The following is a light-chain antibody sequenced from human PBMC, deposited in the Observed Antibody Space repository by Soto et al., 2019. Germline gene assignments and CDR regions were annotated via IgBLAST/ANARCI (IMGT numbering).Light chain of an antibody. CDR2: GNS. Sequence: QSALTQPPSVSGAPGQRVTISCTGSSSNIGAGYDVHWYQQLPGTAPKLLIYGNSNRHSGVPDRFSGSKSGTSASLAITGLHDEDEADYYCQSYDSSLSGVVFGGGTKLTVL. CDR1: SSNIGAGYD. J-gene: IGLJ2*01. V-gene: IGLV1-40*01. CDR3: QSYDSSLSGVV.